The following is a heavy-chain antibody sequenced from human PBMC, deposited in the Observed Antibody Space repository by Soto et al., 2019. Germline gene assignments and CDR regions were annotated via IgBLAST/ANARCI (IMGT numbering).Heavy chain of an antibody. V-gene: IGHV1-46*03. CDR1: GYTFTSYY. D-gene: IGHD6-6*01. J-gene: IGHJ3*02. Sequence: GASVKVSCKASGYTFTSYYMHWVRQAPGQGLEWMGIINPSGGSTSYAQKFQGRVTMTRDTSTSTVYMELSSLRSEDTAVYYCARDKVGGIAARQPGAFDIWGQGTMGTVSS. CDR3: ARDKVGGIAARQPGAFDI. CDR2: INPSGGST.